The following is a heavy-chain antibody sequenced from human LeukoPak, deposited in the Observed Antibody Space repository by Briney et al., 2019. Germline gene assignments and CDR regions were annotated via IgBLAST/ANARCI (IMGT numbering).Heavy chain of an antibody. Sequence: SETLSLTCTVSGGSISSGSYYWSWIRQPAGKGLEWIGRIYTSGSTNYNPSLKSRVTISVDTSKNQFSLKLSSVTAADTAVYYCARGYYYDSNYFDYWGQGTLVTVSS. V-gene: IGHV4-61*02. J-gene: IGHJ4*02. CDR2: IYTSGST. CDR3: ARGYYYDSNYFDY. CDR1: GGSISSGSYY. D-gene: IGHD3-22*01.